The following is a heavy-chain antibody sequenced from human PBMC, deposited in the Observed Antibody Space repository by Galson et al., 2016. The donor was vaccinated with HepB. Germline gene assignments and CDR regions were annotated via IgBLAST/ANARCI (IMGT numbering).Heavy chain of an antibody. CDR1: GGSISNYY. CDR3: ARDHSAAFDI. Sequence: SDTLSLTCTVYGGSISNYYWSWIRQPPGRGLEWIGFIYSSGSPSYNPSLQSRVTISLDTSKKQFSLSLGSVTGADTAVYYCARDHSAAFDIWGPGTMVTVSS. V-gene: IGHV4-59*01. CDR2: IYSSGSP. D-gene: IGHD2-21*01. J-gene: IGHJ3*02.